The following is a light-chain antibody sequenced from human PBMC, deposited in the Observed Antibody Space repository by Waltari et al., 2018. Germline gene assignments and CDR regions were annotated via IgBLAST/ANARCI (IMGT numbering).Light chain of an antibody. CDR1: SDDVGAYNY. V-gene: IGLV2-14*01. CDR3: TSYRSSSTPVV. CDR2: EVN. J-gene: IGLJ2*01. Sequence: PGQSITISCTGTSDDVGAYNYVSWYQQHPGLAPKLIIYEVNNRPFGISSRFSGSKSGNTASLTISGLQADDESHYYCTSYRSSSTPVVFGGGTKLTVL.